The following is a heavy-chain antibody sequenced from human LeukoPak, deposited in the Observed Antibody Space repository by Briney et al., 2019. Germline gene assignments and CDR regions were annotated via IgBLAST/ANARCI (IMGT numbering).Heavy chain of an antibody. Sequence: PGGSLRLSCAASGFTFSSYEMNWVRQAPGKGLEWVSYISSSGSTIYYADSVKGRFTISRQNAKSSLFLQMNSLRAEDTAVYYCARHRSGGSQDDAFDIRGQGTMVTVSS. J-gene: IGHJ3*02. CDR1: GFTFSSYE. D-gene: IGHD2-15*01. CDR2: ISSSGSTI. V-gene: IGHV3-48*03. CDR3: ARHRSGGSQDDAFDI.